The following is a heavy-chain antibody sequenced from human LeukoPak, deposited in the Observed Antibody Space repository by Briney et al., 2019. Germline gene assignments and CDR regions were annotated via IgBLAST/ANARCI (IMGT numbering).Heavy chain of an antibody. Sequence: ASVKVSCKASGYTFTSYGISWVRQAPGQGLQRMGWISAYNGNTNYAQKLQGRVTMTTDTSTSTAYMELRSLRSDDTAVYYCARDFITIFGVVKYYFDYWGQGTLVTVSS. J-gene: IGHJ4*02. D-gene: IGHD3-3*01. CDR1: GYTFTSYG. CDR2: ISAYNGNT. V-gene: IGHV1-18*01. CDR3: ARDFITIFGVVKYYFDY.